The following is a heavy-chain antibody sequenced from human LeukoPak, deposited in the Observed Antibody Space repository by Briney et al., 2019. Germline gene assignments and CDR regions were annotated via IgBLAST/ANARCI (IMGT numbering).Heavy chain of an antibody. CDR1: GGSISSYY. D-gene: IGHD5-18*01. Sequence: SETLSLTCTVSGGSISSYYWSWIRQPPGKGLEWIGYIYYSGSTNYNPSLKSRVTISVDTSKNQFSLKLSSVAAADTAVYYCARGRTAMVFDYWGQGTLVTVSS. CDR2: IYYSGST. CDR3: ARGRTAMVFDY. J-gene: IGHJ4*02. V-gene: IGHV4-59*01.